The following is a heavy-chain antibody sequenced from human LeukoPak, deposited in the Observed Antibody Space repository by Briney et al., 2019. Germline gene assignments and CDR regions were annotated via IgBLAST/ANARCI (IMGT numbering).Heavy chain of an antibody. Sequence: GGSLRLSRVASGLTLSSNWMGWVRQAPGKGLEWVATIKEDGSQKYYVGSVKGRFTISRDNAMYSLYLQMNSLRAEDTAVYYCAREALYGGNRGFDYWGQGILVTVSS. J-gene: IGHJ4*02. D-gene: IGHD4/OR15-4a*01. CDR2: IKEDGSQK. V-gene: IGHV3-7*05. CDR3: AREALYGGNRGFDY. CDR1: GLTLSSNW.